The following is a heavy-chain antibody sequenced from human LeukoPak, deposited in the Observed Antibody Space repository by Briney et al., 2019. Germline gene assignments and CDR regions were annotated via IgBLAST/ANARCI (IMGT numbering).Heavy chain of an antibody. J-gene: IGHJ4*02. V-gene: IGHV3-64D*09. D-gene: IGHD6-13*01. CDR2: ISGNGGST. CDR3: VKGDRSRWYYFDY. CDR1: GFTFSSYA. Sequence: SGGSLRLSGSASGFTFSSYAMHWVRQAPGKGLEYVSAISGNGGSTYYADSVKGRFTISRDNSKNTLYLQMSSLRAEDTAVYYCVKGDRSRWYYFDYWGQGTLVTVSS.